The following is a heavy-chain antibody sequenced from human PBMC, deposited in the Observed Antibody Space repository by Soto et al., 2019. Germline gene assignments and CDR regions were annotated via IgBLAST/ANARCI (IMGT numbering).Heavy chain of an antibody. D-gene: IGHD2-21*01. J-gene: IGHJ4*02. CDR2: SRNKANSFST. Sequence: EVQLVESGGGLVQPGGSLRLSCEVSGFTFSDHYMDWVRQAPGKGLEWVGRSRNKANSFSTAYAPSVKGRFTISRYDSKSSLYLQMNSVKTDDTAVYDCTRIAYNYGPGDYWGQGTLVTVSS. V-gene: IGHV3-72*01. CDR3: TRIAYNYGPGDY. CDR1: GFTFSDHY.